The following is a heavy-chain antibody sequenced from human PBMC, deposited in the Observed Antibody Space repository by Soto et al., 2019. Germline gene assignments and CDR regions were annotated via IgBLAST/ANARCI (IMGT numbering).Heavy chain of an antibody. D-gene: IGHD3-22*01. V-gene: IGHV3-23*01. CDR1: GFPFSSYA. J-gene: IGHJ1*01. CDR2: ISGSGGST. CDR3: AKDRRVWYYDSSGYRSAEYFQH. Sequence: GGSLRLSCAASGFPFSSYAMSWVRQAPGKGLEWVSSISGSGGSTYYADSVKGRFTISRDNSKNTLYLQMNSLRAEDTAVYYCAKDRRVWYYDSSGYRSAEYFQHWGQGTLVTVSS.